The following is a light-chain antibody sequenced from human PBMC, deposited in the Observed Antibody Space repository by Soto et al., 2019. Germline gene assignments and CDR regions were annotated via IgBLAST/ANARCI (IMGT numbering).Light chain of an antibody. V-gene: IGKV1-5*03. Sequence: PSTLSASVGDRVTITCRASQSISSWLAWYQQKPGKAPKLLIYKASSLESGVPSRFSGSGSGTEFTLTISILQPDDFATYYCQQYNSYSPRTFGGGTKVDIK. J-gene: IGKJ4*01. CDR1: QSISSW. CDR2: KAS. CDR3: QQYNSYSPRT.